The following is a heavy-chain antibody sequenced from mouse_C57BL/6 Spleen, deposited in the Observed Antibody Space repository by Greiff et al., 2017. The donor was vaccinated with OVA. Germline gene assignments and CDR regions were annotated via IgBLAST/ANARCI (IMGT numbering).Heavy chain of an antibody. CDR1: GYTFPSYW. CDR3: ARSTIVTTRGFAY. CDR2: IHPNSGST. J-gene: IGHJ3*01. V-gene: IGHV1-64*01. Sequence: QVQLQQPGAELVKPGASVKLSCKASGYTFPSYWMHWVKQRPGQGLEWIGMIHPNSGSTNYNEKFKSKATLTVDKSSSTAYMQLSSLTSEDSAVYYCARSTIVTTRGFAYWGQGTLVTVSA. D-gene: IGHD2-5*01.